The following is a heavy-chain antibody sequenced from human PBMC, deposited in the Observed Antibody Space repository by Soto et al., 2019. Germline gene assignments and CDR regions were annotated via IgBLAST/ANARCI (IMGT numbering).Heavy chain of an antibody. CDR1: GGSNSSDY. V-gene: IGHV4-59*01. CDR2: IYYSGST. J-gene: IGHJ5*02. CDR3: ARDSGRTYYYDSSGLNENFNWFDP. D-gene: IGHD3-22*01. Sequence: SESLSLTCTVSGGSNSSDYRSWIRQPPGKGLWWIGYIYYSGSTNYNPSLKSRVTISVHTSKNQFSLQLSSVTAADTAVYYCARDSGRTYYYDSSGLNENFNWFDPRGQGTLVTVSS.